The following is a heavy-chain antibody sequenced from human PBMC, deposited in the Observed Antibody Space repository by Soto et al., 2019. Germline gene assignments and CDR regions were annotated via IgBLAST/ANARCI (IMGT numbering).Heavy chain of an antibody. D-gene: IGHD4-17*01. J-gene: IGHJ4*02. CDR1: GFSLNTSGVG. V-gene: IGHV2-5*02. CDR2: IYWDDDK. CDR3: AHSPYGDYPIHY. Sequence: QITLKESGPTLVKPTQTLTLTCTFSGFSLNTSGVGVGWIRQPPGKALEWLALIYWDDDKRYSPSLKSRLTITKDSSKNQVVLTMTNMDPVDTRTYYCAHSPYGDYPIHYWVQGTLVTVSS.